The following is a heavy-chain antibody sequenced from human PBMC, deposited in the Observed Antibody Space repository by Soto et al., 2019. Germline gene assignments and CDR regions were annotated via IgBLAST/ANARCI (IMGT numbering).Heavy chain of an antibody. CDR1: GFTFSAFW. CDR3: ARDRYYDRS. Sequence: EVQVVESGGGLVQPGGSLRLSCSVSGFTFSAFWMSWFRQAPGKGLQWVANINHGGSETHYVDSVKGRFTISRDNAKNSLSLRMNSVRAEETAVYFCARDRYYDRSWGQGCLVTVSS. CDR2: INHGGSET. J-gene: IGHJ4*02. D-gene: IGHD3-22*01. V-gene: IGHV3-7*01.